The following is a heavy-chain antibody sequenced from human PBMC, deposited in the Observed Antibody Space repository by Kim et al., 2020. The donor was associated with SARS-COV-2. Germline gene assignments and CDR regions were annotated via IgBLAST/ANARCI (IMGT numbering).Heavy chain of an antibody. Sequence: SETLSLTCTVSGGSISSGGYYWSWIRQHPGKGLEWIGYIYYSGSTYYNPSLKSRVTISVDTSKNQFSLKLSSVTAADTAVYYCARATTVTTSRKVFYYWGQGTLVTVSS. V-gene: IGHV4-31*03. CDR3: ARATTVTTSRKVFYY. CDR2: IYYSGST. J-gene: IGHJ4*02. CDR1: GGSISSGGYY. D-gene: IGHD4-17*01.